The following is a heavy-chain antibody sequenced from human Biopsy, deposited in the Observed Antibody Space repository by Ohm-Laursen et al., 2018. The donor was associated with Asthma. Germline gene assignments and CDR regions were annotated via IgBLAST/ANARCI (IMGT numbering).Heavy chain of an antibody. Sequence: GTLSLTCTVSGGSISDYYKTWFRQPPGKGLEWIGYIYYSGSTNYNPSLTGRVTMSVDTSKNQFSLKVTSVTAADTAVYFCARVRGAFYESSVKNAFDVWGQGTMVTVSS. D-gene: IGHD3-22*01. CDR1: GGSISDYY. J-gene: IGHJ3*01. CDR3: ARVRGAFYESSVKNAFDV. CDR2: IYYSGST. V-gene: IGHV4-59*01.